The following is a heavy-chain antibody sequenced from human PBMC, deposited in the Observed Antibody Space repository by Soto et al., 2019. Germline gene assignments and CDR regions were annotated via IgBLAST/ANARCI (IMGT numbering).Heavy chain of an antibody. D-gene: IGHD1-1*01. CDR3: ARGRYGDY. V-gene: IGHV1-18*01. CDR2: ISAHNGNT. Sequence: QVHLVQSGAEVKKHGASVKVSCKGSGYTFTSYGITWVRQAPGQGLEWMGWISAHNGNTDYAQKLQGRVTVTRDTSTSTAYMELRSLRSDDTAVYYCARGRYGDYWGQGAVVSVSS. J-gene: IGHJ4*02. CDR1: GYTFTSYG.